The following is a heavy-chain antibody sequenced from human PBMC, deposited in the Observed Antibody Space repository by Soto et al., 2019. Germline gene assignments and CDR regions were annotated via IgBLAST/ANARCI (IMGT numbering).Heavy chain of an antibody. D-gene: IGHD3-3*02. J-gene: IGHJ4*02. CDR1: GYTLGDHY. CDR2: LNPRSGDT. V-gene: IGHV1-2*02. CDR3: ARAQLARSHIDN. Sequence: QVQLVQSGAEVKKPGASVRVSCKASGYTLGDHYLHWVRQAPGQGLEWMGWLNPRSGDTDSAQRFPGRVTMTSHTPINTAYLELNSLSSYDSAAYFCARAQLARSHIDNWGQGSLVTVSS.